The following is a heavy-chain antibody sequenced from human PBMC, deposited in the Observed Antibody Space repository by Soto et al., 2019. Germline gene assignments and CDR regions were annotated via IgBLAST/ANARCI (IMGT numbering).Heavy chain of an antibody. J-gene: IGHJ4*02. Sequence: LVQSGAEAKKPGNSVKVSCKASGYTFSTSTISWVRQAPGQGLEWLGWIKAYSGNTNYAPKLQGRVTMTTDTSTSTAYLELRSLTNDDTAMYYCAIANYGDDDYWGQGTLVTVSS. V-gene: IGHV1-18*04. CDR1: GYTFSTST. CDR2: IKAYSGNT. D-gene: IGHD4-17*01. CDR3: AIANYGDDDY.